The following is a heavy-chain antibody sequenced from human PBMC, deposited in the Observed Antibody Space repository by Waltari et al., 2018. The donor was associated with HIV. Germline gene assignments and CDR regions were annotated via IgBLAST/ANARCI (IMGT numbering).Heavy chain of an antibody. J-gene: IGHJ4*02. Sequence: EVQVVESGRGLVQSGGSLRLSCLASGFGFSSFSMNWVRQPPGRGLEWVASINGISGNIHYEDSGMVRFIISRDIAKNSVFLQMNTLTVEDTAIYYCARTYGSSVNCKGLDSWGPGTLVTVSS. V-gene: IGHV3-21*02. CDR3: ARTYGSSVNCKGLDS. CDR2: INGISGNI. D-gene: IGHD3-22*01. CDR1: GFGFSSFS.